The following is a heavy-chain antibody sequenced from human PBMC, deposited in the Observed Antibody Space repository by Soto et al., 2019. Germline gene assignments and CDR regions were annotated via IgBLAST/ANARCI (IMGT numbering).Heavy chain of an antibody. J-gene: IGHJ6*03. CDR2: IYYSGTT. V-gene: IGHV4-59*01. D-gene: IGHD6-19*01. CDR3: ARSAGTGYYYSYMDV. Sequence: SETLSLTCTVSGDSMSSYYWSWIRQPPGKGLEWIGYIYYSGTTNYNPSLKSRVTISVDTTKNQFSLKLSSVTAADTAAYYCARSAGTGYYYSYMDVWGKETTVTVSS. CDR1: GDSMSSYY.